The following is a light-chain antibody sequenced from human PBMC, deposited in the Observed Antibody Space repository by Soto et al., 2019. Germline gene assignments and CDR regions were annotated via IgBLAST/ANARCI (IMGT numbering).Light chain of an antibody. V-gene: IGKV3-11*01. CDR3: QQRSNWPPIFT. Sequence: EIVLTQSPATLSLSPGERATLSCRASQSVSSYLAWYQQKPGQAPRLLIYDASNRATGIPARFSGSGSGTDFNLTISRLEPEDFAVYYCQQRSNWPPIFTFGPGTKVDIK. CDR2: DAS. CDR1: QSVSSY. J-gene: IGKJ3*01.